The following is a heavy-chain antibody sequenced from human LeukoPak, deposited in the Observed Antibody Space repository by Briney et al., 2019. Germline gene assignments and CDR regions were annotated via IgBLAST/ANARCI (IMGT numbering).Heavy chain of an antibody. Sequence: GGSLRLSCAASGFTFSSYSMNWVRQAPGKGLEWVPSISSSSSYIYYADSVKGRFTISRDNAKNSLYLQMNSLRAEDTAVYYCARDRNYYGSGSIGYFDYWGQGTLVTVSS. CDR1: GFTFSSYS. CDR2: ISSSSSYI. V-gene: IGHV3-21*01. J-gene: IGHJ4*02. CDR3: ARDRNYYGSGSIGYFDY. D-gene: IGHD3-10*01.